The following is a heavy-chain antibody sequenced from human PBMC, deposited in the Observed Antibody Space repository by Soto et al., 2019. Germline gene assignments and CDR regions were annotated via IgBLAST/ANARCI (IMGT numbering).Heavy chain of an antibody. Sequence: KESGPTLVKPTQTLTLTCPFSGFSLSTSGVGVGWIRQPPGKALEWLALIYWDDDKRYSPSLKSRLTITKDTSKNQVVLTMTNMDPVDTATYYCAHVYGGYDNFDYWGQGILVTVSS. CDR1: GFSLSTSGVG. V-gene: IGHV2-5*02. CDR3: AHVYGGYDNFDY. D-gene: IGHD5-12*01. J-gene: IGHJ4*02. CDR2: IYWDDDK.